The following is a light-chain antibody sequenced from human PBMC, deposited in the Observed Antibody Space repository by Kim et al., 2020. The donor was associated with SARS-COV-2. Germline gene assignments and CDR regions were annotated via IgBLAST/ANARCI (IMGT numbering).Light chain of an antibody. CDR1: QSVRSNY. CDR2: TAS. Sequence: GERATLSCRASQSVRSNYLAWYQQKPGQAPRLLIYTASNRATGIPDRFSGSGSGTDFTLSITSLEPEDFAVYYCQQYGSSPRTFGQGTKVDIK. CDR3: QQYGSSPRT. J-gene: IGKJ1*01. V-gene: IGKV3-20*01.